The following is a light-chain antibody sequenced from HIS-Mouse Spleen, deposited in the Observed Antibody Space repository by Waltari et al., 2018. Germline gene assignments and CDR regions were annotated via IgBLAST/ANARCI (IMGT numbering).Light chain of an antibody. CDR3: SSYTSSSTYV. CDR1: SRDGGGYNY. J-gene: IGLJ1*01. V-gene: IGLV2-14*01. CDR2: EVS. Sequence: QSALTQPASVSGSPGHSITISCTGTSRDGGGYNYVSWYQQHPGKAPKLMIYEVSNRPSGVSNRFSGSKSGNTASLTISGLQAEDEADYYCSSYTSSSTYVFGTGTKVTVL.